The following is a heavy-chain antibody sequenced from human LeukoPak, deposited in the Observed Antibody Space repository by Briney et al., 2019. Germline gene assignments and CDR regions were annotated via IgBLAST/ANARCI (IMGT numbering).Heavy chain of an antibody. Sequence: PGRSLRLSCAAPGFTFDDYAMHWVRLAPGKGLEWVSGISWNSGSLGYADSVKGRFTISRDNAKNSLYLQMNSLRAEDTALYYCVKDTGLGDGYNFACFDCWGQGTLVTVSS. CDR3: VKDTGLGDGYNFACFDC. V-gene: IGHV3-9*01. CDR2: ISWNSGSL. CDR1: GFTFDDYA. D-gene: IGHD5-24*01. J-gene: IGHJ4*02.